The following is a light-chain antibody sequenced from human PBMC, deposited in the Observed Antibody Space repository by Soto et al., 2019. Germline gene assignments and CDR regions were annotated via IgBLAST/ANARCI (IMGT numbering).Light chain of an antibody. CDR1: QSLNIW. Sequence: DIEMTQSPSTLSASVGDRVTITCRATQSLNIWLAWYQQKPGKAPKLLISKASSLESGVPSRFSGCGSGTEFSLTISSLQSDDCATYYCQQYKAYSYTFGQGTKLEMK. V-gene: IGKV1-5*03. CDR3: QQYKAYSYT. J-gene: IGKJ2*01. CDR2: KAS.